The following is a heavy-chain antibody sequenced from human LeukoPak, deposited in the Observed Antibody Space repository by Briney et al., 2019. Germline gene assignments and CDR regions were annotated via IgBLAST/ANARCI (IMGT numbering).Heavy chain of an antibody. CDR2: ISGAGGST. Sequence: PGGSLRLSCAAPGFTFSSYTMSWVRQAPGKGLEWLSGISGAGGSTFSADSVKGRFTISRDNFKNTLYLQMSSLRAEDTAVYYCATGDYDYVWGSYRCFDYWGQGTLVTVSS. D-gene: IGHD3-16*02. CDR1: GFTFSSYT. CDR3: ATGDYDYVWGSYRCFDY. V-gene: IGHV3-23*01. J-gene: IGHJ4*02.